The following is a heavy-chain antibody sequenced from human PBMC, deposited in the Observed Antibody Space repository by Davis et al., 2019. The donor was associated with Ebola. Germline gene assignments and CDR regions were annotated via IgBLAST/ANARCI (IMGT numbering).Heavy chain of an antibody. Sequence: MPGGSLRLSCAVYGGSFSGYYWSWIRQPPGKGLEWIGYIYYSGSTNYNPSLKSRVTISVDTSKNQFSLKLSSVTAADTAVYYCARTVLQGWFDPWGPGTLVTVSS. CDR3: ARTVLQGWFDP. J-gene: IGHJ5*02. D-gene: IGHD2/OR15-2a*01. V-gene: IGHV4-59*01. CDR1: GGSFSGYY. CDR2: IYYSGST.